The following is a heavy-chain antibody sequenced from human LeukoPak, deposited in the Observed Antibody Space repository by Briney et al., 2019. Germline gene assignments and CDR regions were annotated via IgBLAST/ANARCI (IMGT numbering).Heavy chain of an antibody. D-gene: IGHD6-6*01. Sequence: GGSLRLSCAASGFTFSSYWMSWVRQAPGRGLEWVANIKQDGSEEVYVGSVKGRFTISRDNAKNSLFLQINTLRAEDTAVYYCARDPYSSTWSYGMDVWGQGTTVTVSS. CDR1: GFTFSSYW. CDR3: ARDPYSSTWSYGMDV. V-gene: IGHV3-7*05. J-gene: IGHJ6*02. CDR2: IKQDGSEE.